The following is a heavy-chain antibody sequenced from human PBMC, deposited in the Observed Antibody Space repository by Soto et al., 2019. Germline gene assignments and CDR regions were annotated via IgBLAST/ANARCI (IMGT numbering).Heavy chain of an antibody. J-gene: IGHJ5*01. V-gene: IGHV4-30-4*01. CDR2: IYKSATT. D-gene: IGHD2-15*01. CDR3: ARGRYCLTGSCFPNWFDS. Sequence: SETLSLTCSVSGDSISTVDYFWAWIRQPPGQTLEYIGYIYKSATTYYNPSFESRVAISLDTSKSQFSLTVTSVTAGDTAGYFCARGRYCLTGSCFPNWFDSWGRGTLVTVSS. CDR1: GDSISTVDYF.